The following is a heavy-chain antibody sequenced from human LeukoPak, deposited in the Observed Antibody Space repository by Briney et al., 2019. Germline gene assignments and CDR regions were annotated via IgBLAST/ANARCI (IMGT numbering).Heavy chain of an antibody. V-gene: IGHV3-53*01. D-gene: IGHD4-17*01. CDR1: GFTVSSNY. CDR2: IYSGGST. J-gene: IGHJ4*02. CDR3: ARDRTTPEVYFDY. Sequence: GGSLRLSCAASGFTVSSNYMSWVRQAPGKGLEWVSVIYSGGSTYYADSVKGRFTISRDNSKNTLYLQMNSLRAEDTAVYYCARDRTTPEVYFDYWGQGTLVTVSS.